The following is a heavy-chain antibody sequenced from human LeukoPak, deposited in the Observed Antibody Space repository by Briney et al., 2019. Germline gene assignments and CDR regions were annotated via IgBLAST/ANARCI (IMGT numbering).Heavy chain of an antibody. Sequence: GGSLRLSCAASGFTFSNYSMNWVRQAPGKGLEWVSSISSSSSYIYYADSVKGRFTISRDNAKNSLYLQMNSLRAEDTAVYYCARGRSGSHYFDYWGQGTLVTVSS. V-gene: IGHV3-21*01. CDR3: ARGRSGSHYFDY. CDR2: ISSSSSYI. D-gene: IGHD1-26*01. CDR1: GFTFSNYS. J-gene: IGHJ4*02.